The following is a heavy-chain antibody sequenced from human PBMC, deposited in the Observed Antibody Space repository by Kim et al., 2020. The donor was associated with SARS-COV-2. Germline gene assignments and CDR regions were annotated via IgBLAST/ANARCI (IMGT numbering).Heavy chain of an antibody. CDR2: IKQDGSET. J-gene: IGHJ4*02. CDR1: GFTFSRYW. CDR3: AKEHWGPEY. Sequence: GGSLRLSCAASGFTFSRYWMTWVRQAPGKGLEWVANIKQDGSETHYGDSVKGRFTISRDNAKNSLYVQMNSPRVEDTAVYYCAKEHWGPEYWGQGTLVTV. D-gene: IGHD7-27*01. V-gene: IGHV3-7*01.